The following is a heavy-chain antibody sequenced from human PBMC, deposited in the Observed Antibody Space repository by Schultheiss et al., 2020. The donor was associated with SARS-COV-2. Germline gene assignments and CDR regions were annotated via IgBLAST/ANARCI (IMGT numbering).Heavy chain of an antibody. V-gene: IGHV3-21*01. CDR3: ARVRTGWFDP. CDR2: ISSSSSYI. CDR1: GFTFSSYA. Sequence: GGSLRLSCAASGFTFSSYAMSWVRQAPGKGLEWVSSISSSSSYIYYADSVKGRFTISRDNAKNSLYLQMNSLRAEDTAVYYCARVRTGWFDPWGQGTLVTVSS. J-gene: IGHJ5*02.